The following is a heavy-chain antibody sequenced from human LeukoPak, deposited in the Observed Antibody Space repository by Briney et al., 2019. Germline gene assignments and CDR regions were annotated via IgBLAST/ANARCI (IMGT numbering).Heavy chain of an antibody. Sequence: SVKVSCKASGGTFSSYAISWVRQAPGQGLEWMGGIIPIFGTANYAQKFQGRVTITADKSTSAAYVELSSLRSEDTAVYYCAKDGGDNCSSTSCYERPLPFDYWGQGTLVTVSS. J-gene: IGHJ4*02. CDR2: IIPIFGTA. CDR3: AKDGGDNCSSTSCYERPLPFDY. D-gene: IGHD2-2*01. CDR1: GGTFSSYA. V-gene: IGHV1-69*06.